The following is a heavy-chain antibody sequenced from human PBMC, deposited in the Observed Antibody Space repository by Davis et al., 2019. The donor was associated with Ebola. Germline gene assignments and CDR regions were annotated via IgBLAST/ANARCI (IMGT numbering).Heavy chain of an antibody. CDR1: GFTVSSSS. V-gene: IGHV3-53*01. J-gene: IGHJ1*01. Sequence: GGSLRPSCPASGFTVSSSSMSWVRQAPGKGLDWVSVIYSGGSTYYADSVKGRFTISRDNSKNTLYLQMNSLRAEDTAVYYCARGDYGSGSSKYFQHWGQGTLVTVSS. CDR2: IYSGGST. D-gene: IGHD3-10*01. CDR3: ARGDYGSGSSKYFQH.